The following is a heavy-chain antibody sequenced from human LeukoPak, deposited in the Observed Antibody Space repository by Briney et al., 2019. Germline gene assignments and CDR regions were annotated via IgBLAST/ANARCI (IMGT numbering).Heavy chain of an antibody. V-gene: IGHV1-2*02. CDR3: ARESSGFWSGYS. J-gene: IGHJ5*02. D-gene: IGHD3-3*01. CDR2: INPNSGGT. CDR1: GYTFTGYY. Sequence: ASVKVSCKASGYTFTGYYMHWVRQAPGQGLEWMGWINPNSGGTNYAQKFQGRVTMTRDTSISTAYMELSRLRSDDTAVYYCARESSGFWSGYSWGQGTLVTVSS.